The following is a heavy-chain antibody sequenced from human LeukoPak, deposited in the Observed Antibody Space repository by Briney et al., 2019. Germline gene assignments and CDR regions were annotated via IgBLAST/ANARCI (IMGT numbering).Heavy chain of an antibody. CDR1: GFTFNSYA. Sequence: GSLRLSCAASGFTFNSYAMSWVRQAPGKGLEWASTISGSGSNSYYADSVKGRFSISRDNSKNTVYLQMNSLRAEDTAVYYCAKDLGYLASSGYYSPFDYWGQGTLVTVSS. J-gene: IGHJ4*02. CDR2: ISGSGSNS. V-gene: IGHV3-23*01. D-gene: IGHD3-22*01. CDR3: AKDLGYLASSGYYSPFDY.